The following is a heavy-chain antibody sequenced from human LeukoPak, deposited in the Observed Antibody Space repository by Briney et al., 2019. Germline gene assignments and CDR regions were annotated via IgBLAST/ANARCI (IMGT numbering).Heavy chain of an antibody. J-gene: IGHJ4*02. CDR2: ISSSSSYI. Sequence: GGSLRLSCAASGFTFSSYSMNWVRQAPGKGLEWVSSISSSSSYIYYADSVKGRFTISRDNAKNSLYLQMNSPRAEDTAVYYCARPGDGDLGGYWGQGTLVTVSS. D-gene: IGHD4-17*01. CDR1: GFTFSSYS. CDR3: ARPGDGDLGGY. V-gene: IGHV3-21*01.